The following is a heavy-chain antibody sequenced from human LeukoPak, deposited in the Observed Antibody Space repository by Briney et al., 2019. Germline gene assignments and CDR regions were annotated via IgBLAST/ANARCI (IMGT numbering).Heavy chain of an antibody. V-gene: IGHV1-8*01. CDR3: ASGYCSSTSCPRDYYYYYMDV. Sequence: ASVKVSCKASGYTFTSYDINWVRQATGQGLEWMGWMNPNSGNTGYAQKFQGRVTMTRSTSISTAYMELSSLRSEDTAVYYCASGYCSSTSCPRDYYYYYMDVWGKGTTVTVSS. J-gene: IGHJ6*03. D-gene: IGHD2-2*01. CDR2: MNPNSGNT. CDR1: GYTFTSYD.